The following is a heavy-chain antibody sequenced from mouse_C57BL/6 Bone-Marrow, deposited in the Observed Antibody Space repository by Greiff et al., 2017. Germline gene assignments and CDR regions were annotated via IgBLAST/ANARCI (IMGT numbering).Heavy chain of an antibody. CDR3: AGSLYAMDY. V-gene: IGHV1-64*01. CDR2: IHPNSGST. CDR1: GYTFTSYW. Sequence: VQLQESGAELVKPGASVKLSCKASGYTFTSYWMHWVKQRPGQGLEWIGMIHPNSGSTNYNEKFKSKATLTVDTSSSTAYMQLSSLTSEDSAVYYCAGSLYAMDYWGQGTSVTVSS. D-gene: IGHD1-1*01. J-gene: IGHJ4*01.